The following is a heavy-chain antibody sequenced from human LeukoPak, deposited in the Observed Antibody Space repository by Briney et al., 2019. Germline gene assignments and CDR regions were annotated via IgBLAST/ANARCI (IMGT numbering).Heavy chain of an antibody. CDR3: ARDRGPRTGFMVREAYDY. CDR2: INTDGSIT. V-gene: IGHV3-74*01. CDR1: GFTFSDYW. J-gene: IGHJ4*02. D-gene: IGHD3-10*01. Sequence: GGSLRLSCAASGFTFSDYWIHWVRQAPGKGLVWVSRINTDGSITNCAGSVKGRFSISRDNAKNTLYLQMSSLRAEDTAVYYCARDRGPRTGFMVREAYDYWGQGTLVTVSS.